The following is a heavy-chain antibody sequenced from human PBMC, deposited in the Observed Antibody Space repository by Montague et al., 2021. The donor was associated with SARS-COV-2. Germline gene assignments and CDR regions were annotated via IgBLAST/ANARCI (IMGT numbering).Heavy chain of an antibody. J-gene: IGHJ4*02. CDR1: GGSITGFS. CDR3: ARTPTRPLSLDS. Sequence: SETLSLTCAVSGGSITGFSWSWARQPDGKGLEWIGRVTTSGTTNXSPPPRSLFTMSVDPSKNQFSLNLNSVTAADTAIYYCARTPTRPLSLDSWGQGTLVTVSS. D-gene: IGHD6-6*01. CDR2: VTTSGTT. V-gene: IGHV4-4*07.